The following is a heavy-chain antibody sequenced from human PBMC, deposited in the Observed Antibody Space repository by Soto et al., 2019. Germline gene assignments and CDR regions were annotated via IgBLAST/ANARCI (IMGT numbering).Heavy chain of an antibody. D-gene: IGHD3-22*01. CDR2: IYSGDST. CDR3: ARVLVRTSYSDTSGYYLKY. Sequence: GGSLRLSCAASGFTVSSIYMSWVRQAPGKGLEWVSVIYSGDSTFYADSVKGRFTVSRDDSKNTLDLQMNSLRAEDTAVYYCARVLVRTSYSDTSGYYLKYWGQGTLVTVSS. CDR1: GFTVSSIY. V-gene: IGHV3-66*01. J-gene: IGHJ4*02.